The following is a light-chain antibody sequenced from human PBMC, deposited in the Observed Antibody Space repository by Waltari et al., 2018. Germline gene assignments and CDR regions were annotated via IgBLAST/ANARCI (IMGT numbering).Light chain of an antibody. CDR3: QQYYSTPFT. J-gene: IGKJ3*01. Sequence: AIRMTQSPSSLSASTGDRVTIPCRASQGITSYLAWYQQKPGKAPKLLIYAASTLQSGVPSRFSGSGSGTDFTLTISCLQSEDFATYYCQQYYSTPFTFGPGTKVDIK. V-gene: IGKV1-8*01. CDR1: QGITSY. CDR2: AAS.